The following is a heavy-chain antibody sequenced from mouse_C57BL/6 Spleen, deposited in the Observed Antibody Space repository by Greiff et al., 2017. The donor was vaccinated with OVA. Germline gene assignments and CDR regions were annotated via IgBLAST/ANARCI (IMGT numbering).Heavy chain of an antibody. J-gene: IGHJ4*01. V-gene: IGHV1-5*01. CDR3: TNPLGYGSSPYAMDY. Sequence: QQSGTVLARPGASVKMSCKTSGYTFTSYWMHWVKQRPGQGLEWIGAIYPGNSDTSYNQKFKGKAKLTAVTSASTAYMEHSSLTNEDSAVYYCTNPLGYGSSPYAMDYWGQGTSVTVSS. D-gene: IGHD1-1*01. CDR2: IYPGNSDT. CDR1: GYTFTSYW.